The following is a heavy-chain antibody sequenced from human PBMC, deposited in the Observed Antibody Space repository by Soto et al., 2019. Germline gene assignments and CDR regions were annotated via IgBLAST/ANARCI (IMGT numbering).Heavy chain of an antibody. Sequence: GGSLRLSCAASGFTFSSYAMHWVRQAPGKGLEWVAVISYDGSNKYYADSVKGRFTISRDNSKNTLYLQMNSLRAEDTAVYYCARDMYYDFWSGYSGSSGMDVWGQGTTVTVSS. V-gene: IGHV3-30-3*01. J-gene: IGHJ6*02. CDR3: ARDMYYDFWSGYSGSSGMDV. D-gene: IGHD3-3*01. CDR2: ISYDGSNK. CDR1: GFTFSSYA.